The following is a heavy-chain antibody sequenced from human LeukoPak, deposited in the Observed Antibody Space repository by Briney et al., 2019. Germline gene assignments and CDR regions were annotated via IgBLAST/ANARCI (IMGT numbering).Heavy chain of an antibody. CDR1: GFTFSSYA. V-gene: IGHV3-30-3*01. CDR3: ARVGLRFLEWLLYEFDY. D-gene: IGHD3-3*01. Sequence: PGRSLRLSCAASGFTFSSYAMHWVRQAPGKGLEWVAVISYDGSNKYYADSVKGRFTISRDNSRNTLYLQMNSLRAEDTAVYYCARVGLRFLEWLLYEFDYWGQGTLVTVSS. J-gene: IGHJ4*02. CDR2: ISYDGSNK.